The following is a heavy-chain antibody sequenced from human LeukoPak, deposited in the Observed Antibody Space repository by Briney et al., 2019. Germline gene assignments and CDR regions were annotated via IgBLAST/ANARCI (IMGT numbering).Heavy chain of an antibody. CDR3: ARGLSKDIVVVPAAMLYYFDY. Sequence: SETLSLTCAVYGGSFSDYYWTWIRQPPGKGLEWIGEINHVETANYNPSLKSRVAISVDTSKGQFSLRLNSVTAADTAVYYCARGLSKDIVVVPAAMLYYFDYWGQGTLVTVSS. V-gene: IGHV4-34*01. D-gene: IGHD2-2*01. J-gene: IGHJ4*02. CDR2: INHVETA. CDR1: GGSFSDYY.